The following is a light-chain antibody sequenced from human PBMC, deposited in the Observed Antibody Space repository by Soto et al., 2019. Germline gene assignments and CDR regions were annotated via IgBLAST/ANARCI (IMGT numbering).Light chain of an antibody. CDR3: QQYSSPPAT. J-gene: IGKJ1*01. Sequence: PGERATLSCRASQSVRSSYLAWYQQKPGQTPRLLIYGASSRATGIPDRFSGSGSGTDFTLTISRLEPEDFAVYFCQQYSSPPATFGQGTKLEIK. CDR2: GAS. CDR1: QSVRSSY. V-gene: IGKV3-20*01.